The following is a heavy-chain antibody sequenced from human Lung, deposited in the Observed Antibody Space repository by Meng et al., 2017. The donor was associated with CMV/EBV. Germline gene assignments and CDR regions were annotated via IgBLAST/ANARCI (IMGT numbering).Heavy chain of an antibody. CDR2: IYYSGST. D-gene: IGHD6-13*01. Sequence: SXTLSLXCTVSGGSVSSGSYYWSWIRQPPGKGLEWIGYIYYSGSTNYNPSLKSRVTISLDTSKNQFSLRLSSVTAADTAVYFCARFLDSWFYFDSWGQGTPVTVSS. V-gene: IGHV4-61*01. J-gene: IGHJ4*02. CDR1: GGSVSSGSYY. CDR3: ARFLDSWFYFDS.